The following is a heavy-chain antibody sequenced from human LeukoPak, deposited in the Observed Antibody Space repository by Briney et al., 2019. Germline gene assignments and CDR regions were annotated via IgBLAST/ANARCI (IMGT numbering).Heavy chain of an antibody. Sequence: ASVKVSCKASGYTFTRYVISWVRQAPGQGLEWMGWIRAYNGNTNYAQKLQGRVTMTTDTSTSTAYMERRSLRSDATDVYYCARGLWFGEFIPNGMDVWGKGTTVTVSS. V-gene: IGHV1-18*04. D-gene: IGHD3-10*01. CDR3: ARGLWFGEFIPNGMDV. CDR1: GYTFTRYV. J-gene: IGHJ6*04. CDR2: IRAYNGNT.